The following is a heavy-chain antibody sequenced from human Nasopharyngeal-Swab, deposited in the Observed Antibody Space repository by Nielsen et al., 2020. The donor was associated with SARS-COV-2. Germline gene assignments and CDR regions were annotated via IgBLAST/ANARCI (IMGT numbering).Heavy chain of an antibody. CDR3: ARQGVFVPAYFHQYYMDV. Sequence: GESLKISWAASGFSFSTYWMTWVRQAPGKGLEWVANIKQDGSEKYYVDSVKGRFTVSRDNPKKLLYLQVNSLRAEDTAVYYCARQGVFVPAYFHQYYMDVWGKGTTVTVSS. CDR2: IKQDGSEK. J-gene: IGHJ6*03. CDR1: GFSFSTYW. D-gene: IGHD3-16*02. V-gene: IGHV3-7*03.